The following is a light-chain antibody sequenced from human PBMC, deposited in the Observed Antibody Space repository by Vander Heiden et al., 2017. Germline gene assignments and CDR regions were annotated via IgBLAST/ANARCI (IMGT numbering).Light chain of an antibody. V-gene: IGKV1-5*01. CDR1: QGISSW. CDR2: DAS. J-gene: IGKJ1*01. Sequence: QMTHSPSTLSASVGDRVTITCRASQGISSWLAWYQQKPGKAPKLLIYDASSLQSGVPSRFSGSGSGTYFSLTISSLQSDDVATYYCQQYNRYPRTFGQGTKVEIK. CDR3: QQYNRYPRT.